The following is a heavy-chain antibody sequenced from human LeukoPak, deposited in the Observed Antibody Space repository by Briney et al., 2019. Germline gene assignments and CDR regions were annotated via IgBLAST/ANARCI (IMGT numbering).Heavy chain of an antibody. J-gene: IGHJ4*02. Sequence: GGSLRLSCAASGFTFSSYTMNWVRQAPGKGLEWVSSISVNSDHKPYADSVKGRFTISRDNSKNTLYLQMNSLRAEDTAVYYCAKALPLYYYDSSGYYYGYWGQGTLVTVSS. D-gene: IGHD3-22*01. V-gene: IGHV3-23*01. CDR1: GFTFSSYT. CDR3: AKALPLYYYDSSGYYYGY. CDR2: ISVNSDHK.